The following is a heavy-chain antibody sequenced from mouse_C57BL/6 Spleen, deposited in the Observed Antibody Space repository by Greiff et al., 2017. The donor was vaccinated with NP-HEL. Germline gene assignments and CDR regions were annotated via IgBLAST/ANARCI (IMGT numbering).Heavy chain of an antibody. D-gene: IGHD2-1*01. CDR3: ARGIYYDYDAMDY. CDR1: GYTFTDYY. V-gene: IGHV1-19*01. J-gene: IGHJ4*01. CDR2: INPYNGGT. Sequence: EVQLQQSGPVLVKPGASVKMSCKASGYTFTDYYMNWVKQSHGKSLEWIGVINPYNGGTSYNQKFKGKATLTVDKSSSTAYMELNSLTSEDSAVYYCARGIYYDYDAMDYWGQGTSVTVSS.